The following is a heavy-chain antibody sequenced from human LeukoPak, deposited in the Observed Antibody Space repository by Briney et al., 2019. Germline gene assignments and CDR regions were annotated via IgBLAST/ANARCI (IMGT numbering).Heavy chain of an antibody. CDR3: ARDGQILTGYMTFDY. CDR2: IIPIFGTA. CDR1: GGTFSSYA. Sequence: ASVKVSCKASGGTFSSYAISWVRQAPGQGLEWMGGIIPIFGTANYAQKFQGRVTITADESTSTAYMELSSLRSEDTAVCYCARDGQILTGYMTFDYWGQGTLVTVSS. D-gene: IGHD3-9*01. J-gene: IGHJ4*02. V-gene: IGHV1-69*13.